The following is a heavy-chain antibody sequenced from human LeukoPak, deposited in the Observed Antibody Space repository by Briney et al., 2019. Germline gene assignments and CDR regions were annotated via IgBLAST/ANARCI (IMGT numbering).Heavy chain of an antibody. D-gene: IGHD6-19*01. Sequence: PSETLSLTCAVYGGSFSGYYWSWIRQPPGKGLEWIGEINHSGSTNYNPSLKSRVTISVDTSKNQFSLKLNSVTAADTAVYYCARGPAKQWLVPFGYFQHWGQGTLVTVSS. CDR3: ARGPAKQWLVPFGYFQH. CDR1: GGSFSGYY. CDR2: INHSGST. J-gene: IGHJ1*01. V-gene: IGHV4-34*01.